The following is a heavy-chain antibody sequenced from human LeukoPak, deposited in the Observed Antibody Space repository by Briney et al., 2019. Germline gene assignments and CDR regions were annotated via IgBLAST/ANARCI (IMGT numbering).Heavy chain of an antibody. CDR1: GGSISSSSYY. V-gene: IGHV4-39*07. CDR2: IYYSGST. CDR3: ARGLYSSGWPLDY. D-gene: IGHD6-19*01. J-gene: IGHJ4*02. Sequence: PSETLSLTCTVSGGSISSSSYYWGWIRQPPGKGLEWIGNIYYSGSTYYNPSLKSRVTISVDTSKNQFSLKLSSVTAADTAVYYCARGLYSSGWPLDYWGQGTLVTVSS.